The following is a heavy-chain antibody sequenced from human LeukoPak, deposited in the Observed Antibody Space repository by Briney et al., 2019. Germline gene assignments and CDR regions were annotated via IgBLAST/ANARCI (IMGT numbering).Heavy chain of an antibody. Sequence: ASVKVSCKASGYTFTGYYMHWVRQAPGQGLEWMGWINPNSGGTNYAQKFQGRVTMTRDTSISTAYMELSRLRSDDTAVYYCARVGREWDQISYNWFDPWGQGTLVTVSS. CDR1: GYTFTGYY. D-gene: IGHD1-26*01. V-gene: IGHV1-2*02. CDR3: ARVGREWDQISYNWFDP. J-gene: IGHJ5*02. CDR2: INPNSGGT.